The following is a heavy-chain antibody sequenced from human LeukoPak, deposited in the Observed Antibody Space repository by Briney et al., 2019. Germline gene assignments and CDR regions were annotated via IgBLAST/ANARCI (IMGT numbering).Heavy chain of an antibody. D-gene: IGHD6-19*01. J-gene: IGHJ4*02. CDR2: IYHSGST. V-gene: IGHV4-59*12. CDR3: ARIAVAGTIDY. Sequence: SETLSLTCTVSGGSISRYYWSWIRQPPGKGLEWIGYIYHSGSTYYNPSLKSRVTISVDRSKNQFSLKLSSVTAADTAVYYCARIAVAGTIDYWGQGTLVTVSS. CDR1: GGSISRYY.